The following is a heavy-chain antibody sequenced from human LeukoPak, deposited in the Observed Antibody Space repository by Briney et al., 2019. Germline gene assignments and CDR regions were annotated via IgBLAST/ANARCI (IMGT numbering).Heavy chain of an antibody. J-gene: IGHJ4*02. V-gene: IGHV3-7*01. CDR2: INEVGSET. CDR1: GFTFSGYW. D-gene: IGHD1-26*01. CDR3: ARRLGGSSQRDY. Sequence: GGSLRLSCAASGFTFSGYWMGWVRQAPGKGLEWVANINEVGSETHSVDSVKGRFTISRDSARNSLYPQMNSLRAEDTAVYYCARRLGGSSQRDYWGQGTLVTVSS.